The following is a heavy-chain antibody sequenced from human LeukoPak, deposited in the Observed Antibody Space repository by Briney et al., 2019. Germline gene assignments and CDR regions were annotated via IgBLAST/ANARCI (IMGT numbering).Heavy chain of an antibody. Sequence: SGTLSLTCAVSGGSISSSDWWSWVRQPPGRGLEWIGYIYRTEDNNYNPSLKSRVTISVDTSKNQFSLRLSSVTAADTALFYCARQGGLAVAGTIDYWGQGTLVTVSS. V-gene: IGHV4-4*02. D-gene: IGHD6-19*01. J-gene: IGHJ4*02. CDR3: ARQGGLAVAGTIDY. CDR2: IYRTEDN. CDR1: GGSISSSDW.